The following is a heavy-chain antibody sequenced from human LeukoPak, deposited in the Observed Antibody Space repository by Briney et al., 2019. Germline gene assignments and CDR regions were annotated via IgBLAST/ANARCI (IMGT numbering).Heavy chain of an antibody. J-gene: IGHJ4*02. D-gene: IGHD3-10*02. CDR3: AKELDTMFFDY. V-gene: IGHV3-43*01. Sequence: GGSLRLSCATSGFTLDRYTIHWVRHAPGKGLEWVSLAGWAGGTTFYSDSVRGRFTISRDSGRKSVYLQMNSLTTDDTAFYFCAKELDTMFFDYWGQGALVTVSS. CDR2: AGWAGGTT. CDR1: GFTLDRYT.